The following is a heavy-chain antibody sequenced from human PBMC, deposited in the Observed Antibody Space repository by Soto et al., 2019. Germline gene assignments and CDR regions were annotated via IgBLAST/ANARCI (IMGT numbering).Heavy chain of an antibody. CDR3: ARAGRVVGGSGWYYFDY. CDR2: ISSSSSTI. D-gene: IGHD6-19*01. Sequence: GGSLRLSCAASGFTFSSYSMNWVRQAPGKGLEWVSYISSSSSTIYYADSVKGRFTISRDNAKNSLYLQMNSLRDEDTAVYYCARAGRVVGGSGWYYFDYWGQGTLVTVSS. V-gene: IGHV3-48*02. CDR1: GFTFSSYS. J-gene: IGHJ4*02.